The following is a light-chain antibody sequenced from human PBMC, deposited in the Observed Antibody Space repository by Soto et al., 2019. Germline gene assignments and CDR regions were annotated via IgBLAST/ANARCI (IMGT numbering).Light chain of an antibody. J-gene: IGKJ1*01. CDR1: QSVRSSY. CDR3: QQYGRSPRT. Sequence: EIVLTQSPGTLSLSPGESATLSCRASQSVRSSYLAWYQQKPGQAPRLLIYGASTRATGIPDRFSGSGSGTDFTLSISRLEPEDFAVYYCQQYGRSPRTFGQGTKVDIK. V-gene: IGKV3-20*01. CDR2: GAS.